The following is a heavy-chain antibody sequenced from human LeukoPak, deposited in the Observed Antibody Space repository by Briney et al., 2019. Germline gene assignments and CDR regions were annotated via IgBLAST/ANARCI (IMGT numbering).Heavy chain of an antibody. J-gene: IGHJ4*02. D-gene: IGHD2-21*02. Sequence: GGSLRLSCAASGFTFSSYSMNWVRQAPGKGLEWVSSISSSSSYIYYADSVKGRFTITRDNAKNSLYLQMNSPRAEDTAVYYCARDTYCGGDCYSNYFDYWGQGTLVTVSS. V-gene: IGHV3-21*01. CDR2: ISSSSSYI. CDR3: ARDTYCGGDCYSNYFDY. CDR1: GFTFSSYS.